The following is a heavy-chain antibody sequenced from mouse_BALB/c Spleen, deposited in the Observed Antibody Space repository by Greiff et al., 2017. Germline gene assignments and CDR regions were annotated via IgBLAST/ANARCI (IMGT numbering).Heavy chain of an antibody. Sequence: EVQLVESGGGLVKPGGSLKLSCAASGFAFSSYDMSWVRQTPEKRLEWVAYISSGGGSTYYPDTVKGRFTISVDNAKNTLYLQMSSLKAEDTAMYYCARHGNYPFAYWGQGTLVTVSA. CDR1: GFAFSSYD. J-gene: IGHJ3*01. V-gene: IGHV5-12-1*01. CDR3: ARHGNYPFAY. CDR2: ISSGGGST. D-gene: IGHD2-1*01.